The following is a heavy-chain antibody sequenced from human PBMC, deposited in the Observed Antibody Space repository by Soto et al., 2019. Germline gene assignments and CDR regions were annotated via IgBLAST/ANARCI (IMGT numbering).Heavy chain of an antibody. V-gene: IGHV3-9*01. CDR1: GVTFDDYA. J-gene: IGHJ6*02. CDR3: AKDHYGSGIYGMDV. D-gene: IGHD3-10*01. Sequence: EVQLVESGGGLVQPGRSLRLSCAASGVTFDDYAMHWVRQTPGKGLEWVSGITWNSGTIGYADSVKGRFTISRDNGKNALYLQMNSLRPEDTALYYCAKDHYGSGIYGMDVWGQGTTVTVSS. CDR2: ITWNSGTI.